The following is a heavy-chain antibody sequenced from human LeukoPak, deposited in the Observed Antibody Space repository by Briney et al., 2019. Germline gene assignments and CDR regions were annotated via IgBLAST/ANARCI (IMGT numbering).Heavy chain of an antibody. Sequence: GGSLRLSCAASGYTFSTYWMHWVRQAPEKGLVWVSRINSDGSSITYADSVKGRFTISRDNAKNTLSLQMNSLRAEDTALYYCARGFVLGAAKNYFDYWGQGALVTVSS. CDR2: INSDGSSI. CDR3: ARGFVLGAAKNYFDY. D-gene: IGHD2-21*02. CDR1: GYTFSTYW. J-gene: IGHJ4*02. V-gene: IGHV3-74*03.